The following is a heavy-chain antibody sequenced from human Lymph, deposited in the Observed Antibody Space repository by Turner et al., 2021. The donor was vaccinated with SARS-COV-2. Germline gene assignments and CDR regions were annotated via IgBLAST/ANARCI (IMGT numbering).Heavy chain of an antibody. CDR3: WRPYSGSYSAYFDY. D-gene: IGHD1-26*01. Sequence: QVQLVESGGGVVQPGRSLRLSCSASGFTFSSYARHWVRQAPGKGLGWVAVISYDGSNKYYTDSVKGRFTISRDNSKNTLYLQMHSLRAEDTAVFYCWRPYSGSYSAYFDYWGQGTLVTVSS. V-gene: IGHV3-30*04. CDR1: GFTFSSYA. CDR2: ISYDGSNK. J-gene: IGHJ4*02.